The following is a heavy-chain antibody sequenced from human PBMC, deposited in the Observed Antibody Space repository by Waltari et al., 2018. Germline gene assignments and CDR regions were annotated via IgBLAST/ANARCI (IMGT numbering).Heavy chain of an antibody. CDR1: GFTFSSYS. CDR3: ARETPSSLSDYYYYMDV. CDR2: ISSSSSYI. J-gene: IGHJ6*03. V-gene: IGHV3-21*01. D-gene: IGHD3-10*01. Sequence: EVQLVESGGGLVKPGGSLRLSCAASGFTFSSYSMNWVRQAPGKGLEWVSSISSSSSYINYADSVKGRFTIPRDNAKNSLYLQMNSLRAEDTAVYYCARETPSSLSDYYYYMDVWGKGTTVTVSS.